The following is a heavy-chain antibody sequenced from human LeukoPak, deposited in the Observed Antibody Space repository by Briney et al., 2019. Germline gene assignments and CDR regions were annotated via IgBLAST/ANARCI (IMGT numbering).Heavy chain of an antibody. Sequence: SETLSLTCTVSGYSISSGYYWGWIRQPPGKGLEWIGIIYHSGRTDYNPSLKSRVTISVDTSKNQFSLKLSSVTAADTAVYYCARHVGLYSYGRGGFDYWGQGTLVTVSS. V-gene: IGHV4-38-2*02. J-gene: IGHJ4*02. CDR2: IYHSGRT. CDR3: ARHVGLYSYGRGGFDY. D-gene: IGHD5-18*01. CDR1: GYSISSGYY.